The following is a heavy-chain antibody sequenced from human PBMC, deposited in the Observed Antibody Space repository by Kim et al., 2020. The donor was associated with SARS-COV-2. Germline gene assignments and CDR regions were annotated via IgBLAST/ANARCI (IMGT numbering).Heavy chain of an antibody. J-gene: IGHJ4*02. CDR1: GFTFSSYA. CDR2: ISGSGGST. Sequence: GGSLRLSCAASGFTFSSYAMSWVRQAPGKGLEWVSAISGSGGSTYYRDSVKGRFTISRDNSKNTLYLQMNSLRAEDTAVYYCAKDPYYDFWSGYYFGYWGQGTLVTVSS. CDR3: AKDPYYDFWSGYYFGY. V-gene: IGHV3-23*01. D-gene: IGHD3-3*01.